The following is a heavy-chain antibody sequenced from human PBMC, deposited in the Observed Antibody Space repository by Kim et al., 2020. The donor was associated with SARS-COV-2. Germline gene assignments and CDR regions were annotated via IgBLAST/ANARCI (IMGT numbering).Heavy chain of an antibody. D-gene: IGHD3-10*01. CDR2: IYYSGST. V-gene: IGHV4-31*03. CDR3: ARGVRYYGSGSIKNWFDP. Sequence: SETLSLTCTVSGGSISSGGYYWSWIRQHPGKGLEWIGYIYYSGSTYYNPSLKSRVTISVDTSKNQFSLKLSSVTAADTAVYYCARGVRYYGSGSIKNWFDPWGQGTLVTVSS. CDR1: GGSISSGGYY. J-gene: IGHJ5*02.